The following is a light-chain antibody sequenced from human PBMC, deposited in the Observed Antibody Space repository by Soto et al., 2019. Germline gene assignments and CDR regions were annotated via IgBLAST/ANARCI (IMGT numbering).Light chain of an antibody. V-gene: IGLV2-14*03. J-gene: IGLJ2*01. CDR1: GNEVGAYDY. CDR2: DVV. Sequence: QSALSPPASVSGSPGQSIILSCTGTGNEVGAYDYVSWYQHHPGKAPKLVIFDVVNRPSGISDRFSGSKSGNTASLTVSGLQAEDEADYYCTSYLRNAIRVLFGGGTKLTVL. CDR3: TSYLRNAIRVL.